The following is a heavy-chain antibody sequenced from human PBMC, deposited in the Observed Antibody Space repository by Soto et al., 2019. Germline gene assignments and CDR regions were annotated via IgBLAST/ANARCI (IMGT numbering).Heavy chain of an antibody. Sequence: ASVKVSCKASGYTFPSYGISWVRQAPGQGLEWMGWISAYNGNTNYAQKLQGRVTMTTDTSTSTAYMELRSLRSDDTAVYYCARKKSGFWSGYNDYWGQGTLVTVSS. V-gene: IGHV1-18*01. CDR2: ISAYNGNT. CDR1: GYTFPSYG. D-gene: IGHD3-3*01. CDR3: ARKKSGFWSGYNDY. J-gene: IGHJ4*02.